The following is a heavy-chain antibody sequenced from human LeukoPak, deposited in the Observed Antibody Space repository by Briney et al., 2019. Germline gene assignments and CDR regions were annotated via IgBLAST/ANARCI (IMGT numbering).Heavy chain of an antibody. CDR2: IYYSGST. Sequence: SETLSLTCTVSGGSISSYYWSWIRQPPGKGLEWMGYIYYSGSTYYNPSLKSRVTISVDTSKNQFSLKLSSVTAADTAVYYCARETYSNPDYWGQGTLVTVSS. CDR1: GGSISSYY. CDR3: ARETYSNPDY. D-gene: IGHD6-13*01. V-gene: IGHV4-59*12. J-gene: IGHJ4*02.